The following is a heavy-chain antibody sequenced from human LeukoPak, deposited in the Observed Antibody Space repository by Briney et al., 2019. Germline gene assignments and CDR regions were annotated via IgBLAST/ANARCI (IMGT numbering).Heavy chain of an antibody. CDR2: IRSKANSYAT. CDR3: TRQIAVAGNYYYYYMDV. CDR1: GFTFSGSA. J-gene: IGHJ6*03. V-gene: IGHV3-73*01. D-gene: IGHD6-19*01. Sequence: GGSLRLSCAASGFTFSGSAMYWVRQASGKGLEWVGRIRSKANSYATAYAASAKGRFTISRDDSKNTAYLQMNSLKTEDTAVYYCTRQIAVAGNYYYYYMDVRGKGTAVTVPS.